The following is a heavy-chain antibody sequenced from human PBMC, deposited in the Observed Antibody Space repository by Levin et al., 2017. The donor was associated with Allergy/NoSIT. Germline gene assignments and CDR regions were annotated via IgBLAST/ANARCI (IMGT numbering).Heavy chain of an antibody. CDR2: ISSSSSTI. CDR1: GFTFSSYS. CDR3: ATEYSSSRIKFDL. Sequence: GGSLRLSCAASGFTFSSYSMNWVRQAPGKGLEWVSYISSSSSTIYYADSVKGRFTISRDNAKNSLYLQMNSLRDEDTAVYYCATEYSSSRIKFDLWGRGTLVTVSS. V-gene: IGHV3-48*02. D-gene: IGHD6-13*01. J-gene: IGHJ2*01.